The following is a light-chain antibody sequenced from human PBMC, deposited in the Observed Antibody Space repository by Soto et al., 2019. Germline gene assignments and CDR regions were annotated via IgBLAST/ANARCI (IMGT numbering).Light chain of an antibody. CDR2: DAS. Sequence: IQMTKSPSALPASVGDRVTITCRASQSISSGLAWYQQKPGKAPKLLIYDASSLESGVPSRFSGSGSGTDFTLTISSLQPEDFATYYCQQLHDYPITFGQGTRLEI. V-gene: IGKV1-5*01. CDR3: QQLHDYPIT. CDR1: QSISSG. J-gene: IGKJ5*01.